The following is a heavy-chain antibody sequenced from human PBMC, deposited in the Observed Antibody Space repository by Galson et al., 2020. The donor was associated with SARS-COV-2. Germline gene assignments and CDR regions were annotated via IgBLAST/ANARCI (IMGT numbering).Heavy chain of an antibody. Sequence: HGESLKISCKGSGYSFTSYWISWVRQMPGKGLEWMGRIDPSDSYTNYSPSFQGHVTISADKSISTAYLQWSSLKASDYAMYYCARARPPAGTFDPWGQGTLVTV. V-gene: IGHV5-10-1*01. CDR2: IDPSDSYT. D-gene: IGHD1-1*01. CDR1: GYSFTSYW. J-gene: IGHJ5*02. CDR3: ARARPPAGTFDP.